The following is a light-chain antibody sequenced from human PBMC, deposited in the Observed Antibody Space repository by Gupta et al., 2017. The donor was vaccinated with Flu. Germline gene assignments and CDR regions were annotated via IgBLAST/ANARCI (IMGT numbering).Light chain of an antibody. V-gene: IGKV2-28*01. CDR2: LGS. CDR1: QSLLHSNGYNY. J-gene: IGKJ2*04. Sequence: DIVMTQSPLSLLVTPGAPASISCRSSQSLLHSNGYNYLDWYRKKPWQAPQLLIYLGSNRASGGPDRFSGSGVGIDFTLKISRVEAEEGGVYYCMKARQTHRGMCIFGQGTKLEIK. CDR3: MKARQTHRGMCI.